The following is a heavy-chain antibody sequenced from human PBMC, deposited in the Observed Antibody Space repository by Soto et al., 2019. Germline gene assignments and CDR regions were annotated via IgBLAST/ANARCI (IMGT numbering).Heavy chain of an antibody. V-gene: IGHV4-31*03. CDR1: GGSISSGGYY. CDR2: IYYSGST. J-gene: IGHJ6*02. D-gene: IGHD5-12*01. CDR3: ARDRGGHRRGYSGYDFYYYYGMDV. Sequence: QVQLQESGPGLVKPSQTLSLTCTVSGGSISSGGYYWSWIRQHPGKGLEWIGYIYYSGSTYYNPSLKSRVTISVDTSKNQFSLKLSSVTAADTAVYYCARDRGGHRRGYSGYDFYYYYGMDVWGQGTTVTVSS.